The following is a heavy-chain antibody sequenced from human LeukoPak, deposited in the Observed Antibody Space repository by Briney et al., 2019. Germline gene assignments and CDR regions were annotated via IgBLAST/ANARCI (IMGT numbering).Heavy chain of an antibody. D-gene: IGHD3-3*01. Sequence: GASVKVSCKASGYTFTSYGISWVRQAPGQGLEWMVWISAYNGNTNYAQKLQGRVTMTTDTSTSTAYMELRSLRSDDTAVYYCAREPYDFWSGYYSGGGYYGMDVWGQGTTVTVSS. CDR3: AREPYDFWSGYYSGGGYYGMDV. V-gene: IGHV1-18*01. CDR1: GYTFTSYG. CDR2: ISAYNGNT. J-gene: IGHJ6*02.